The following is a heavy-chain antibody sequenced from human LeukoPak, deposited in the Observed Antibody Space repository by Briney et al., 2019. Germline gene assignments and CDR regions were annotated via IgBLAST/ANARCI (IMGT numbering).Heavy chain of an antibody. CDR3: ARRSGSSWSSFDY. D-gene: IGHD6-13*01. Sequence: GGSLRLSCAASGFTFTTYAMNWVRQAPGKGLEWVSGISGFGGSTYYAPSVKGRLTISRDNFGNMLYLHLDSLRVEDTAIYYCARRSGSSWSSFDYWGQGALVTVSS. V-gene: IGHV3-23*01. CDR2: ISGFGGST. CDR1: GFTFTTYA. J-gene: IGHJ4*02.